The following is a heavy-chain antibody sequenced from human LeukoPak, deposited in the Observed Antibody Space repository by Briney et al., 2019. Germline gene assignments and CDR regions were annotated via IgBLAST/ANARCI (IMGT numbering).Heavy chain of an antibody. V-gene: IGHV4-31*03. CDR3: ARARRITIFGVVIGSWFDP. J-gene: IGHJ5*02. D-gene: IGHD3-3*01. CDR1: GGSISSGGYY. CDR2: IYYSGST. Sequence: PSEILSLTCTVSGGSISSGGYYWSWIRQHPGKGLEWIGYIYYSGSTYYNPSLKSRVTISVDTSKNQFSLKLSSVTAADTAVYYCARARRITIFGVVIGSWFDPWGQGTLVTVPS.